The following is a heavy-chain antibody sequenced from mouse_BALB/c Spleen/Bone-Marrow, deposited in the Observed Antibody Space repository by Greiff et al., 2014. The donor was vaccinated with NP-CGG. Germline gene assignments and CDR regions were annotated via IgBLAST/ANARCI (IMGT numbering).Heavy chain of an antibody. V-gene: IGHV1-39*01. CDR1: GYSFTGYN. CDR3: ARSGGYYHYYAMDY. J-gene: IGHJ4*01. CDR2: IDPYYGGT. Sequence: VQLKESGPELEKPGASVKISCKASGYSFTGYNMNWVKQSNGKSLEWIGNIDPYYGGTIYNQKFKGKATLTVDKSSSTAYMQLKSLTSEDSAVYYCARSGGYYHYYAMDYWGQGTSVTVSS. D-gene: IGHD2-3*01.